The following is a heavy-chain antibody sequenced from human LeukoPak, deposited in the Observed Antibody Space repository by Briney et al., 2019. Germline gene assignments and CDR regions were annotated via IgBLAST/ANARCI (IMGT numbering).Heavy chain of an antibody. CDR3: AGSLFSNWYFDL. V-gene: IGHV3-74*01. Sequence: QPGGSLRLSCATSGFTFSSYWMYWVRQAPGKGLVWVSRINSDGSSTSYADSVKGRFTISRDNAENTLYVQMNSLRAEDTAVYYCAGSLFSNWYFDLWGRGTLVTVSS. CDR2: INSDGSST. J-gene: IGHJ2*01. CDR1: GFTFSSYW. D-gene: IGHD3-10*02.